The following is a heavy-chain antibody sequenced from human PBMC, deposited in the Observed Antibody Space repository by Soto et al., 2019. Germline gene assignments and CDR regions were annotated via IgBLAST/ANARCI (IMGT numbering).Heavy chain of an antibody. Sequence: QVQLVESGGTLVKPGGSLRLSCVASGFTFSDYYMSWIRQAPGKGLEWVSYISSSGTKIYYADSVKGRFTISRDNAKNSLFLQMNSLRAEDTAMYYCARDQTRTGVDYWGQGTLVTVSS. CDR1: GFTFSDYY. V-gene: IGHV3-11*01. CDR2: ISSSGTKI. CDR3: ARDQTRTGVDY. J-gene: IGHJ4*02.